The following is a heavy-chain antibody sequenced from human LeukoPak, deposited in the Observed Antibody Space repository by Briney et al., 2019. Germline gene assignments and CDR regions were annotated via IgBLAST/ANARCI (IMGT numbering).Heavy chain of an antibody. CDR3: AKVRGPHSSGYYAFDY. CDR2: ISYDGSNK. D-gene: IGHD3-22*01. J-gene: IGHJ4*02. Sequence: PGRSLRLSCAASGFTFSSYGMHWVRQAPGKGLEWVAVISYDGSNKYYADSVKGRFTISRDNSKNTLYLQMNSLRAEGTAVYYCAKVRGPHSSGYYAFDYWGQGTLVTVSS. CDR1: GFTFSSYG. V-gene: IGHV3-30*18.